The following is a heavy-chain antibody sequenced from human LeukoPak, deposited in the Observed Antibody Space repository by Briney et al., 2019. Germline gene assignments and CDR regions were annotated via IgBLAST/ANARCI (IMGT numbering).Heavy chain of an antibody. CDR3: ARGNERVDY. CDR2: IIPILGIA. D-gene: IGHD2-8*01. V-gene: IGHV1-69*04. CDR1: GGTFSSYA. J-gene: IGHJ4*02. Sequence: GSSVKVSCKASGGTFSSYAISWVRQAPGQGLEWMGRIIPILGIANYAQKFQGRVTITADKFTSTAYMELSSLRSEDTAVYYCARGNERVDYWGQGTLVTVSS.